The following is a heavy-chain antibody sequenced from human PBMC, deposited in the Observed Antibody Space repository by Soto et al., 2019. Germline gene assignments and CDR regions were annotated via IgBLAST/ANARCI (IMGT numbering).Heavy chain of an antibody. D-gene: IGHD1-26*01. CDR1: GDSISSFY. J-gene: IGHJ4*02. Sequence: SETLSLTCTVSGDSISSFYWSWIRQPAGKGLEWIGRIYSSGSTNYNPSLKSRVIMSFDTSKNQFSLKLSSVTAADTAVYYRARVGSGSYFDNWGQGTLVTVSS. CDR2: IYSSGST. V-gene: IGHV4-4*07. CDR3: ARVGSGSYFDN.